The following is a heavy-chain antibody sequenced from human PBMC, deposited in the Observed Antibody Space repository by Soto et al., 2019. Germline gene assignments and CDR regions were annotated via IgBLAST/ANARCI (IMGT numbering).Heavy chain of an antibody. Sequence: GGSLRLSCAASGFTISSNWMHWVRQAPGKGLVWVSRINKDGSSTTYAGSVKGRFTISRDNAKNTLYLQINNLRAEDTAVYFCARGRDCCVNAFDIWGQGTMVTVSS. CDR1: GFTISSNW. V-gene: IGHV3-74*01. CDR2: INKDGSST. CDR3: ARGRDCCVNAFDI. J-gene: IGHJ3*02. D-gene: IGHD2-21*01.